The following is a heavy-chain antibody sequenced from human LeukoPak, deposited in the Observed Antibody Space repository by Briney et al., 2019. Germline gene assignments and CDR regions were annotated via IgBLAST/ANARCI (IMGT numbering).Heavy chain of an antibody. V-gene: IGHV4-39*07. J-gene: IGHJ4*02. Sequence: PPETLSLTCTVSGGSISSNNYYWGWIRQPPGKGLEWIGSTYYSGSNYNPSLKSRVTISVETSKNQFSLKLSSVTAADTAVYYCARFDYWGQGTLVTVSS. CDR1: GGSISSNNYY. CDR3: ARFDY. CDR2: TYYSGS.